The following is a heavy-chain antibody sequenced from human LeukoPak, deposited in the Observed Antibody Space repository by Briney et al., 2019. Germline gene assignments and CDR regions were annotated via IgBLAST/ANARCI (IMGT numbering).Heavy chain of an antibody. CDR3: ARAIDYGYPGGY. CDR2: IKQDGTEK. V-gene: IGHV3-7*01. CDR1: EFTFSNFW. J-gene: IGHJ4*02. Sequence: PGGSLRLSCVASEFTFSNFWMSWVRQAPGKGPEWVANIKQDGTEKYYVDSVKGRFTVSRDNAKNSLYLQVNSLRAEDTAVYYCARAIDYGYPGGYWGQGTLVTVSS. D-gene: IGHD4-17*01.